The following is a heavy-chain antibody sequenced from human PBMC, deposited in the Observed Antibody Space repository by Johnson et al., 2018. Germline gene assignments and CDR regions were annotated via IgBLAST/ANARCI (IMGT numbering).Heavy chain of an antibody. CDR3: VRDKSGWGMDV. J-gene: IGHJ6*02. Sequence: VQLVQSGGGVVQPGGSLRLSCVASGFILSDYDMHWVRQSIGKNLEWVSALGTAGDKHYPDSVKGRFTISRETAKNSLYPEMNRLRAGDTALYYCVRDKSGWGMDVWGQGTTVTVSS. CDR1: GFILSDYD. D-gene: IGHD6-19*01. CDR2: LGTAGDK. V-gene: IGHV3-13*01.